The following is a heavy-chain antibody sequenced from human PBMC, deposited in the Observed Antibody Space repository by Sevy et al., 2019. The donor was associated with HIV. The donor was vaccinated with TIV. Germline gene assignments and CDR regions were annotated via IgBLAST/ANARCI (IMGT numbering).Heavy chain of an antibody. J-gene: IGHJ6*02. D-gene: IGHD1-26*01. Sequence: GGSLRLSCIGSGFSFSYYGIHWVRQSPGKGLDWVALISHDGRNEYYADSVKGRFTISRDNSKNTVYLEMNSLRNEDTVMYSCANAYSGSYSHSYLYALDVWGQGTTVTVSS. CDR1: GFSFSYYG. CDR3: ANAYSGSYSHSYLYALDV. V-gene: IGHV3-30*18. CDR2: ISHDGRNE.